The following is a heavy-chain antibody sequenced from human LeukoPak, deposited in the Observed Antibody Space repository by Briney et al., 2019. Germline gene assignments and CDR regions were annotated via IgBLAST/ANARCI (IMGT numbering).Heavy chain of an antibody. CDR3: ARGNYYESSGYYSPLDY. D-gene: IGHD3-22*01. CDR1: GYTFTNYY. Sequence: ASVKVSCKASGYTFTNYYMHWVRQAPGQGLEWMGIINSSGGSTTYAQNFQGRVTMTRDTSTSTVYMELSSLRSEDTAVYYCARGNYYESSGYYSPLDYRGQGTLVTVSS. J-gene: IGHJ4*02. CDR2: INSSGGST. V-gene: IGHV1-46*01.